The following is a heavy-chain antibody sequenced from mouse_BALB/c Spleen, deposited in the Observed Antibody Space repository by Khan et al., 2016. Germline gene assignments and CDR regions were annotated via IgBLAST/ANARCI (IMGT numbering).Heavy chain of an antibody. CDR2: INTYSGAS. D-gene: IGHD1-1*01. CDR3: ARYRYYYGSSRYFDV. V-gene: IGHV9-3-1*01. Sequence: QIQLVQSGPELKRPGKTVKISCKASGYTFTNYGINWVKQAPGKGLKWMGWINTYSGASTFADDFKGRFAFSLETSANTAYLQINNLKNEDTATYFFARYRYYYGSSRYFDVWGAGTTITVSS. J-gene: IGHJ1*01. CDR1: GYTFTNYG.